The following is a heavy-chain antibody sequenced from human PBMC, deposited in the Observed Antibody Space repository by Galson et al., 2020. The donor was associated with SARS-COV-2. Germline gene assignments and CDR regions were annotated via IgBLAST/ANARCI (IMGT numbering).Heavy chain of an antibody. Sequence: SETLSLTCAVYNGSLSGHFWSWVRQPPGKGLEWIGETNASGGTNYNPSLRSRVTISVDTSKNQFALKLNSVTAADTAVYYCARLSGITAGYNWFDPWGQGALVTVSA. CDR3: ARLSGITAGYNWFDP. D-gene: IGHD1-7*01. J-gene: IGHJ5*02. V-gene: IGHV4-34*01. CDR2: TNASGGT. CDR1: NGSLSGHF.